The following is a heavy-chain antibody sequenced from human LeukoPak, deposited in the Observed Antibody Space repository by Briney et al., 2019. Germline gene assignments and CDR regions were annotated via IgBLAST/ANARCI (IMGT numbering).Heavy chain of an antibody. V-gene: IGHV3-23*01. CDR2: ISGSGDST. CDR3: AKVRAPSGWFNSDY. D-gene: IGHD6-19*01. Sequence: GGSLRLSCAASGFTFSNYVMNWVRQAPGKGLEWVSGISGSGDSTYYADSVKGRFTISRDNSKNTLFLQMNSLRAEDTAAYYCAKVRAPSGWFNSDYWGQGTLVTVSS. CDR1: GFTFSNYV. J-gene: IGHJ4*02.